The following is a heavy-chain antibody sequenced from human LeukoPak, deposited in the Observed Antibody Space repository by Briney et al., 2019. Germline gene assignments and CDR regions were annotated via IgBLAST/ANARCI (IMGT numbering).Heavy chain of an antibody. CDR1: GLTFSSYE. CDR3: ARVPGSSGWNYYFDY. CDR2: ISSSGNTI. V-gene: IGHV3-48*03. J-gene: IGHJ4*02. D-gene: IGHD6-19*01. Sequence: GGSLRLSCAASGLTFSSYEMNWVRQAPGKGLEWVSYISSSGNTIYYADSVKGRFTISRDNAKNSLNLQMNNLRAEDTAVYYCARVPGSSGWNYYFDYWGQGTLVTVSS.